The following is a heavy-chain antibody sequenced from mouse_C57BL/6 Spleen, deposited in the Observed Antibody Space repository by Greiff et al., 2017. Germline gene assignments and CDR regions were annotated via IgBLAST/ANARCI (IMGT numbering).Heavy chain of an antibody. V-gene: IGHV14-4*01. CDR2: IDPENGDT. CDR1: GFNIKDDY. Sequence: EVQRVESGAELVRPGASVKLSCTASGFNIKDDYMHWVKQRPEQGLEWIGWIDPENGDTEYASKFQGKATITADTSSNTAYLQLSSLTSEDTAVYYCTTTSPIAYWGQGTLVTVSA. J-gene: IGHJ3*01. D-gene: IGHD6-2*01. CDR3: TTTSPIAY.